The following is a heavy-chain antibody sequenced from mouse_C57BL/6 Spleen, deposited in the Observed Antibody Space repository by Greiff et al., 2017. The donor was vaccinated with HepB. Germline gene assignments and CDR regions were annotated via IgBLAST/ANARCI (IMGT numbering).Heavy chain of an antibody. CDR3: ARSPYYYGSSHWYFDV. J-gene: IGHJ1*03. D-gene: IGHD1-1*01. V-gene: IGHV1-52*01. CDR1: GYTFTSYW. Sequence: VQLQQSGAELVRPGSSVKLSCKASGYTFTSYWMHWVKQRPIQGLEWIGNIDPSDSETHYNQKFKDKATLTVDKSSSTAYMQLSSLTSEDSAVYYCARSPYYYGSSHWYFDVWGTGTTVTVSS. CDR2: IDPSDSET.